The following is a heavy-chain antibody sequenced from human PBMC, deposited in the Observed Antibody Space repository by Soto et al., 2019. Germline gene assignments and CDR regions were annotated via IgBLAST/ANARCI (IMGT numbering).Heavy chain of an antibody. CDR3: ARRPEVYHAFDI. Sequence: PSETLSLTCTVSGGSISSINCYWGWIRQPPGKGLEWIGSICNSGNTYYSPSLKSRVTMSGDTSKNQFSLKLNSVTAADTAVYYCARRPEVYHAFDIWGQGTMVTVSS. CDR2: ICNSGNT. J-gene: IGHJ3*02. CDR1: GGSISSINCY. V-gene: IGHV4-39*01. D-gene: IGHD3-16*02.